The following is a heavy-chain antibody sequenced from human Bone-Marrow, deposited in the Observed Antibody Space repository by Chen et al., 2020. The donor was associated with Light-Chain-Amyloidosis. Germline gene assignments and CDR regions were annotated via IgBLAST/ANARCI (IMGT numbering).Heavy chain of an antibody. CDR1: GGSISSSY. CDR3: ARELVAPRGHIRSYGMDV. V-gene: IGHV4-59*01. Sequence: QVQLQESGPGLVKPSETLSLTFPVSGGSISSSYWSWVRQSPAKGLEYIGDVDYSGTTNYNPSLKSRVTISVDRSKNHVSLRLSSVTAADTAVYYCARELVAPRGHIRSYGMDVWGQGTTVTVSS. J-gene: IGHJ6*02. CDR2: VDYSGTT. D-gene: IGHD2-8*02.